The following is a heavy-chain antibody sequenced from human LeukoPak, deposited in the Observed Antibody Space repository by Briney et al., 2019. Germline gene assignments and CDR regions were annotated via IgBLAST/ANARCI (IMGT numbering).Heavy chain of an antibody. J-gene: IGHJ4*02. CDR2: FRYDGNHE. D-gene: IGHD5-12*01. V-gene: IGHV3-30*02. CDR3: ASRPTGFDWGPFDY. CDR1: GFTFNNYV. Sequence: PGGSLRLSCAASGFTFNNYVIHWVRQPPGKGLEWVAFFRYDGNHEYYADSVKGRFTFSRDHSKNTLLLQMNSLRTEDTAVYYCASRPTGFDWGPFDYWGQGILVTVSS.